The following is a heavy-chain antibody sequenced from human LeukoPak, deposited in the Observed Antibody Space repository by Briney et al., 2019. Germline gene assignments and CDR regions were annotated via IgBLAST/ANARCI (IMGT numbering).Heavy chain of an antibody. CDR2: LTGSGDTT. D-gene: IGHD5-18*01. V-gene: IGHV3-23*01. CDR3: ARRTAMVPFDY. CDR1: GFTFNTYA. Sequence: GGSLRLSCAASGFTFNTYAMSWVRQAPGKALEWVSSLTGSGDTTLYTDSVRGRFTISRDNSKSTLFLQMNSLRAEDTAVYYCARRTAMVPFDYWGQGTLDTVSS. J-gene: IGHJ4*02.